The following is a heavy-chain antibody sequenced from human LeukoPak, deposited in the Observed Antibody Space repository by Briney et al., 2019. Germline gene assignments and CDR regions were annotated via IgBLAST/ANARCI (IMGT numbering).Heavy chain of an antibody. Sequence: RGSLKLFCAASGFTFSTYWMTWVGQAPGKGLEWVASIKQDGGEKNYVDSVKGRFTISRDNAKNSLYLQMNSLRAEDTAVYYCARDGGGFDYWGQGTMVTVSS. CDR2: IKQDGGEK. CDR3: ARDGGGFDY. V-gene: IGHV3-7*05. CDR1: GFTFSTYW. J-gene: IGHJ4*02. D-gene: IGHD3-16*01.